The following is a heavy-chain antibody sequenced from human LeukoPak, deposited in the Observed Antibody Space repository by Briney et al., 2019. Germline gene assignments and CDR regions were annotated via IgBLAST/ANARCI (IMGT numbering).Heavy chain of an antibody. J-gene: IGHJ6*04. CDR2: IIPIFGTA. CDR3: ARPSGWFGELSPYYYGMDV. D-gene: IGHD3-10*01. V-gene: IGHV1-69*06. Sequence: ASVKVSCKASGSTFSSYAISWVRQVPGQGLEWMGGIIPIFGTANYAQKFQGRVTITADKSTSTAYMELSSLRSEDTAVYYCARPSGWFGELSPYYYGMDVWGKGTTVTVSS. CDR1: GSTFSSYA.